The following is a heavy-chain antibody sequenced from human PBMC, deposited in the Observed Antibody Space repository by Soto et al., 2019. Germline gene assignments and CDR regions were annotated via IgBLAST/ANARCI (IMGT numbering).Heavy chain of an antibody. CDR3: ARGLGIAANWFDP. J-gene: IGHJ5*02. Sequence: QVQLVESGGGVVQPGRSLRLSCAASGFTFSSYGMHWVRQAPGKGLEWVAVIWYDGSNKYYADSVKGRFTISRDNSKNTMYLQMNSLRAEDTAVYYGARGLGIAANWFDPWGQGTLVTVSS. D-gene: IGHD6-13*01. CDR2: IWYDGSNK. V-gene: IGHV3-33*01. CDR1: GFTFSSYG.